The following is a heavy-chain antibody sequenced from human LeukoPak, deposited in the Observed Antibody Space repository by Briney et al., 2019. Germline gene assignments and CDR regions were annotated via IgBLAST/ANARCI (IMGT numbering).Heavy chain of an antibody. CDR2: IRYDGSDR. Sequence: PGGSLRLSCAAFSSYWMTWVRQAPGKGLEWVAYIRYDGSDRYYADSVKGRFTISRDNSKNTLYLQMNSLRVEDTAVYYCAKERYSSSSLFAVTPFDYWGQGTRITVSS. V-gene: IGHV3-30*02. CDR3: AKERYSSSSLFAVTPFDY. J-gene: IGHJ4*02. CDR1: FSSYW. D-gene: IGHD6-13*01.